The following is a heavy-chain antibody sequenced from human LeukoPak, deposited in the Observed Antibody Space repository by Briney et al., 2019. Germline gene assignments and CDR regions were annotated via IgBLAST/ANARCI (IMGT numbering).Heavy chain of an antibody. CDR2: IYYSGST. V-gene: IGHV4-39*07. J-gene: IGHJ5*02. CDR3: ARGVDTAMVGWFDP. D-gene: IGHD5-18*01. CDR1: GGSISSSSYY. Sequence: PSETLSLTCTVSGGSISSSSYYWGWIRQPPGKGLEWIGSIYYSGSTYYNPSLKSRVTISVDTSKNQFSLKLSSVTAADTAVYYCARGVDTAMVGWFDPWGQGTLVTVSS.